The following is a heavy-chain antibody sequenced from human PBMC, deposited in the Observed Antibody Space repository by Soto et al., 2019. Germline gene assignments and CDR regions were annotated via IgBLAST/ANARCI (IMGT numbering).Heavy chain of an antibody. CDR2: IYYSGST. CDR1: GGSISSYY. Sequence: SETLSLTCTVSGGSISSYYWSWIRQPPGKGLEWIGYIYYSGSTNYNPSLKSRVTISVDTSKNQFSLKLSSVTAADTAVYYCARVGRGRFGEELYYFDLWGRGTLVTVSS. J-gene: IGHJ2*01. V-gene: IGHV4-59*01. CDR3: ARVGRGRFGEELYYFDL. D-gene: IGHD3-10*01.